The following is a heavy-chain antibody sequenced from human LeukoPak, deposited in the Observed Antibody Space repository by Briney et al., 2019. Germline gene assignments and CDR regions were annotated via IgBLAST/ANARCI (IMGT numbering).Heavy chain of an antibody. J-gene: IGHJ4*02. D-gene: IGHD2-15*01. V-gene: IGHV3-23*01. CDR3: AKQLRYCSDGSCYFPY. CDR2: ISNNGGYT. Sequence: GGSLRLSCAASGFTFSSSAMSWVRQAPGKGLEWVSAISNNGGYTYYADSVQGRFTISRDNSKSTLCLQMNSLRADDTAVYYCAKQLRYCSDGSCYFPYGRQGTLVTVST. CDR1: GFTFSSSA.